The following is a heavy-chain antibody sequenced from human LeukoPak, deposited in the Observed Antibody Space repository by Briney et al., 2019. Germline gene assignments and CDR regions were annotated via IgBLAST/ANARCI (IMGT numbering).Heavy chain of an antibody. J-gene: IGHJ4*02. D-gene: IGHD6-6*01. CDR3: ARDSSSSNGYYFDY. CDR1: GGSISSGGYY. CDR2: IYYSGST. V-gene: IGHV4-31*03. Sequence: PSETLSLTCTVSGGSISSGGYYWSWIRQHPGKGLEWIGYIYYSGSTYYNPSLKSRVTISVDTSKNQFSLKLSSVTAADTAVYYCARDSSSSNGYYFDYWGQGTLVTVSS.